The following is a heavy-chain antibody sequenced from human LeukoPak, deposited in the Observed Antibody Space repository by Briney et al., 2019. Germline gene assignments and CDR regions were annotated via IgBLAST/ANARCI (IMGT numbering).Heavy chain of an antibody. V-gene: IGHV4-4*07. J-gene: IGHJ4*02. CDR3: ARETSSGWCPFDY. CDR1: GGSFSGYY. CDR2: IYTSGST. D-gene: IGHD6-19*01. Sequence: ASETLSLTCAVYGGSFSGYYWSWIRQPAGKGLEWIGRIYTSGSTNYNPSLKSRVTMSVDTSKNQFSLKLSSVTAADTAVYYCARETSSGWCPFDYWGQGTLVTVSS.